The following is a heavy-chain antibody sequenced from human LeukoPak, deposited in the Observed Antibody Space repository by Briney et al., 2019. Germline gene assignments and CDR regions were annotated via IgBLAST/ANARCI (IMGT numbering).Heavy chain of an antibody. Sequence: SETLSLTCTVSGDSLSSYYWSWIRQPPGKGPEWFGYIYDSGSTNYNPSLKSRVTISVDTSKNQFSLRLSSVTAADTAVYYCARSPGWGFDYWGPGTLVTVS. CDR2: IYDSGST. V-gene: IGHV4-59*01. CDR3: ARSPGWGFDY. D-gene: IGHD1-26*01. CDR1: GDSLSSYY. J-gene: IGHJ4*02.